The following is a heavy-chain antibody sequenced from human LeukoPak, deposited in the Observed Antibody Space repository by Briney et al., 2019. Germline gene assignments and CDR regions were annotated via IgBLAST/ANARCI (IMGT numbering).Heavy chain of an antibody. CDR3: ARDRAVDTAMVIYYYYYGMDV. Sequence: GGSLRLSCAASGFTFSSYSMNWVRQAPGKGLEWVSSISSSSSYIYYADSVKGRFTISRDNAKNSLYLQVNSLRAEDTAVYYCARDRAVDTAMVIYYYYYGMDVWGQGTTVTVSS. V-gene: IGHV3-21*01. CDR2: ISSSSSYI. D-gene: IGHD5-18*01. CDR1: GFTFSSYS. J-gene: IGHJ6*02.